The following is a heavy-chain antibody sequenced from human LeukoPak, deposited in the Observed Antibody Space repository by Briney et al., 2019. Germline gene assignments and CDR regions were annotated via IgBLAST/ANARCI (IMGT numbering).Heavy chain of an antibody. CDR1: GFTFSSYA. CDR3: ARVPEMATIGSWFDP. Sequence: GGSLRLSCAASGFTFSSYAMSWVRQAPGKGLEWVSAISGSGGSTYYADSVKGRFTISRDNSKNTLYLQMNSLRAEDTAVYYCARVPEMATIGSWFDPWGQGTLVTVSS. J-gene: IGHJ5*02. CDR2: ISGSGGST. V-gene: IGHV3-23*01. D-gene: IGHD5-24*01.